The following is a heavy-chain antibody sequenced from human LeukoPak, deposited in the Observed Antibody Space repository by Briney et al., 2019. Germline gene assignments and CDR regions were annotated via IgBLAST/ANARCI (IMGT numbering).Heavy chain of an antibody. J-gene: IGHJ4*02. CDR1: GFTFSSYG. Sequence: PGGSLRLSCAASGFTFSSYGMHWVCQAPGKGLEWVAFIRYDGSNKYYADSVKGRFTISRDNSKNTLYLQMNSLRAEDTAVYYCAKEPNCSSTSCYPYYFDYWGQGTLVTVSS. V-gene: IGHV3-30*02. CDR2: IRYDGSNK. D-gene: IGHD2-2*01. CDR3: AKEPNCSSTSCYPYYFDY.